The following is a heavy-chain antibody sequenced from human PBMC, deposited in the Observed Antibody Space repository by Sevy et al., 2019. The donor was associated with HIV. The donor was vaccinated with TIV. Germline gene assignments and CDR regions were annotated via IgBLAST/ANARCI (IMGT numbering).Heavy chain of an antibody. CDR1: GFPFSSYG. Sequence: GGSLRLSCAASGFPFSSYGMHWVRQAPGKGLEWVAVISYDGSNKYYADSVKGRFTISRDNSKNTLYLQMNSLRAEDTAVYYCAKGGSSSWHSTPLDYWGQGTLVTVSS. V-gene: IGHV3-30*18. J-gene: IGHJ4*02. D-gene: IGHD6-13*01. CDR2: ISYDGSNK. CDR3: AKGGSSSWHSTPLDY.